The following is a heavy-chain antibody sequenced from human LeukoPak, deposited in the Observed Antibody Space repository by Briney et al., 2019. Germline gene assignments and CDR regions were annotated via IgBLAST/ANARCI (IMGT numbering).Heavy chain of an antibody. CDR1: GFTFSSCA. Sequence: GWSLRLSCAASGFTFSSCAMSWVRWAPGTGLEWVSSISGSGGSTNYADSLKGRFTISRDNSKNTLYLQLNSLRAEDTAVYYCAKDQDIVVVVAVFDPWGQGTLVTVSS. CDR3: AKDQDIVVVVAVFDP. CDR2: ISGSGGST. D-gene: IGHD2-15*01. V-gene: IGHV3-23*01. J-gene: IGHJ5*02.